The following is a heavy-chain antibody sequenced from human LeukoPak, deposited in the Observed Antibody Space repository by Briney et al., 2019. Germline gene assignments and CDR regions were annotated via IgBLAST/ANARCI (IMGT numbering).Heavy chain of an antibody. D-gene: IGHD2-21*02. CDR3: ASYNCGGDCYLDY. CDR2: INNSGST. J-gene: IGHJ4*02. V-gene: IGHV4-34*01. CDR1: GGSFSGYY. Sequence: PSETLSLTCAVYGGSFSGYYWSWVRQPPGKGLEWIGEINNSGSTNYNPSHKSRVTISVEKSKNKFSLKLSSVTAADTAVYYCASYNCGGDCYLDYWGQGTLVTVSS.